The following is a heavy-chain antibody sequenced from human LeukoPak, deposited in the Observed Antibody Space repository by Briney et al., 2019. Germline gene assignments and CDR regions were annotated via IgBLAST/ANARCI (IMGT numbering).Heavy chain of an antibody. Sequence: SQTLSLTCTVSGGSISIYYWSWIRQPPGKGLEWIGYIYYSGSTNYNPSLKSRVTISVDTSKNQFSPKLSSVTAADTALYYCARGVSYYDDSSGTTPVRFDYWGQGTLVTVSS. V-gene: IGHV4-59*01. CDR1: GGSISIYY. D-gene: IGHD3-22*01. J-gene: IGHJ4*02. CDR3: ARGVSYYDDSSGTTPVRFDY. CDR2: IYYSGST.